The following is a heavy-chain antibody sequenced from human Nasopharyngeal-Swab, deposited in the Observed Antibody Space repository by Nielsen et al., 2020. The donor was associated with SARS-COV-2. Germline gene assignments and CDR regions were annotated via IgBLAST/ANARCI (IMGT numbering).Heavy chain of an antibody. CDR1: GGSISSGGYY. CDR3: GRAYGSGSDGGGGFDY. J-gene: IGHJ4*02. CDR2: IYYSGST. D-gene: IGHD3-10*01. V-gene: IGHV4-31*03. Sequence: SETLSLTCTVSGGSISSGGYYWSWIRQHPGKGLEWIGYIYYSGSTYYNPSLKSRVTISVDTSKNQFSLKLSSVTAADTAVYYCGRAYGSGSDGGGGFDYWGQGTLVTVFS.